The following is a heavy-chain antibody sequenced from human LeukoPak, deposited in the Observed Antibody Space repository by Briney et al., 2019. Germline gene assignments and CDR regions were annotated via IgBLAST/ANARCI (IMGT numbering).Heavy chain of an antibody. CDR2: IKQEGSEK. D-gene: IGHD1-20*01. CDR3: ARDTLITGNDY. Sequence: PGGSLRLSCAASGFIFSSYWMSWVRQAPGKGLEWVANIKQEGSEKYYVDSVKGRFTISRDNAKNSLYLQMNSLRAEDTAVYYCARDTLITGNDYWGQGTLVTVSS. V-gene: IGHV3-7*01. J-gene: IGHJ4*02. CDR1: GFIFSSYW.